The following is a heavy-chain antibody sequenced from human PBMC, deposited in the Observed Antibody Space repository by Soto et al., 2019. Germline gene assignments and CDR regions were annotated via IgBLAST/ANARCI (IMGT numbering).Heavy chain of an antibody. D-gene: IGHD3-3*01. Sequence: GGSLRLSCAASGFTFSSYAMHWVRQAPGKGLEWVAVISYDGSNKYYADSVKGRFTISRDNSKNTLYLQMNSLRAEDTAVYYCAREMGITIFGVGRGMDVWGQGTTVTVSS. J-gene: IGHJ6*02. CDR2: ISYDGSNK. CDR1: GFTFSSYA. V-gene: IGHV3-30-3*01. CDR3: AREMGITIFGVGRGMDV.